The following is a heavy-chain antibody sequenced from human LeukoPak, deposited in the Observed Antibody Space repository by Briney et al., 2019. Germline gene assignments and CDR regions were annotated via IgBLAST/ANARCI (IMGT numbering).Heavy chain of an antibody. CDR1: GFTFSSYA. CDR2: ISGSGGST. CDR3: AKYGRSGYSSGMDV. V-gene: IGHV3-23*01. Sequence: GGSLRLSCAAAGFTFSSYAMSWVRQAPGKGLEWVSAISGSGGSTYYADSVQGRFTISRDDSKNTLYLQMNSLRAEDMAIYYCAKYGRSGYSSGMDVWGQGTTVTVSS. D-gene: IGHD2-15*01. J-gene: IGHJ6*02.